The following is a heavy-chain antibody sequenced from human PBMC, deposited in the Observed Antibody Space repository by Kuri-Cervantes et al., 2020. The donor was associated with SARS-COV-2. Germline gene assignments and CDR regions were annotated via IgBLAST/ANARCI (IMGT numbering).Heavy chain of an antibody. CDR2: IYYSGTT. CDR3: ARGSYDSSGYYFEDY. CDR1: GGSISSGDYY. V-gene: IGHV4-61*08. D-gene: IGHD3-22*01. Sequence: SETLSLTCTVSGGSISSGDYYWSWIRQPPGKGLEWIGYIYYSGTTTYSPSLKSRLTISVDTPKNQFSLKVTPVTAADTAVYYCARGSYDSSGYYFEDYWGQGTLVTVSS. J-gene: IGHJ4*02.